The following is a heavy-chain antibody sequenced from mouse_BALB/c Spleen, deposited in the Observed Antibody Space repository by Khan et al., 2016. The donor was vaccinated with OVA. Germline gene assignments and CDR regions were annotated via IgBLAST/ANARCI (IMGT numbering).Heavy chain of an antibody. CDR3: ARRTTGYALDY. V-gene: IGHV1-4*01. CDR1: GYTFTSHT. D-gene: IGHD2-14*01. CDR2: INPRSGYT. J-gene: IGHJ4*01. Sequence: QVQLKQSGAELARPGASVKMSCKASGYTFTSHTMHWVKQRPGQGLEWIGYINPRSGYTNYSQKFNDKATLTTDKSSSTAYMQLSSLTSEDSAVYYCARRTTGYALDYWGQGTSVTVSS.